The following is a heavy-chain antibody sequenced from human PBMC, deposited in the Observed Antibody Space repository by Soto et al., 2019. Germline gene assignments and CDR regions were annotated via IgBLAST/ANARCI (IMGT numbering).Heavy chain of an antibody. J-gene: IGHJ4*02. D-gene: IGHD2-8*01. CDR2: IYYSGST. Sequence: SETLSLTCTVSGGSISSSNYYWGWIRQPPGKGLEWIGNIYYSGSTYYMPSLRSRVTLSVDTSKNQFSLRLTSVTAEDTAVYYCARHEGNGNVWPLDYWGQGILVTVSS. V-gene: IGHV4-39*01. CDR3: ARHEGNGNVWPLDY. CDR1: GGSISSSNYY.